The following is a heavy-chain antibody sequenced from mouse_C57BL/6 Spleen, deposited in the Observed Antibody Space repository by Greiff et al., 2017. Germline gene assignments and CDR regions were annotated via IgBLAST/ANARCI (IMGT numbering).Heavy chain of an antibody. V-gene: IGHV1-69*01. CDR3: ARGYYSNYWYFDV. CDR2: IDPSDSYT. CDR1: GYTFTSYW. D-gene: IGHD2-5*01. J-gene: IGHJ1*03. Sequence: QVQLQQPGAELVMPGASVKLSCKASGYTFTSYWMHWVKQRPGQGLEWIGEIDPSDSYTNYNQKFKGKSTLTVDKSSSTAYMQLSSQTSEDSAVYYCARGYYSNYWYFDVWGTGTTVTVSS.